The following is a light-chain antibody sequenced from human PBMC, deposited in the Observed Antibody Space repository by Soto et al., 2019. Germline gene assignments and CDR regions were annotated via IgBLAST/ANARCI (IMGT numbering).Light chain of an antibody. Sequence: QSVLTQPPSVSADPGQKVTISCSGSTSNIGKNYVGWYRQVPGTAPELVIFDFNKRPSGIPDRFSASKSGTSAALVITGLQAGDEAVYYCGTWDTELRARVFGGGTKVTVL. CDR1: TSNIGKNY. V-gene: IGLV1-51*01. CDR2: DFN. CDR3: GTWDTELRARV. J-gene: IGLJ2*01.